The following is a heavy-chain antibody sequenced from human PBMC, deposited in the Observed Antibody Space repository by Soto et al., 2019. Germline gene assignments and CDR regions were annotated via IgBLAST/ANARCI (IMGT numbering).Heavy chain of an antibody. CDR3: TTDSDFSTRLVRFDY. CDR2: IKSKVDGGTT. V-gene: IGHV3-15*07. Sequence: GGSLRLSCAASGFTFTNAWINWVRQAPGKGLEWVGRIKSKVDGGTTDFAAPVKGRFAISRDDSRSMMYMQMNSLKIEDAAVYYCTTDSDFSTRLVRFDYWGRGTLVTV. CDR1: GFTFTNAW. D-gene: IGHD3-3*01. J-gene: IGHJ4*01.